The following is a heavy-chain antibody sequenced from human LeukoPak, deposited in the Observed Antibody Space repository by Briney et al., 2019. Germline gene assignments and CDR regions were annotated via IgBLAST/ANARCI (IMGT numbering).Heavy chain of an antibody. D-gene: IGHD4-17*01. Sequence: GGSLRLSCAASGFSVSSNYMSWVRQAPGKGLEWVSVIYSGGYTNYADSVKGRFTISRDNSKNTLYLQMHSLRVEDTAVYYCARDDPYGDWGQGTLVTVSS. CDR2: IYSGGYT. CDR1: GFSVSSNY. J-gene: IGHJ4*02. V-gene: IGHV3-53*01. CDR3: ARDDPYGD.